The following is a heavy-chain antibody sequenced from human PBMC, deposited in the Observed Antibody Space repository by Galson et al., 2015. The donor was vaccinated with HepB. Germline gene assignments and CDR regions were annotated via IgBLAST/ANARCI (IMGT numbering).Heavy chain of an antibody. CDR3: ARGEWPYSSSWYPCY. V-gene: IGHV1-18*01. J-gene: IGHJ4*02. D-gene: IGHD6-13*01. CDR1: GYTFTSYG. CDR2: ISAYNGNT. Sequence: SVKVSCKASGYTFTSYGISWVRQAPGQGLEWMGWISAYNGNTNYAQKLQGRVTMTTDTSTSTAYMELRSLRSDDTAVYYCARGEWPYSSSWYPCYWGQGTLVTVSS.